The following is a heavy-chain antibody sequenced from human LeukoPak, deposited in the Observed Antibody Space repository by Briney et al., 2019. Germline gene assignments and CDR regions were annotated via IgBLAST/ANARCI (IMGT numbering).Heavy chain of an antibody. V-gene: IGHV3-21*06. CDR3: ARDVGGSIWRRWDYYYMDV. CDR2: ISSTSSYI. CDR1: GFTFSSYT. Sequence: GGSLRLSCAASGFTFSSYTMNWVRQAPGKGLEWVSSISSTSSYIYYVDSVKGRFTISRDNAKNSLYLHMNSLRADDTAVYYCARDVGGSIWRRWDYYYMDVWGKGTTVTVSS. J-gene: IGHJ6*03. D-gene: IGHD6-13*01.